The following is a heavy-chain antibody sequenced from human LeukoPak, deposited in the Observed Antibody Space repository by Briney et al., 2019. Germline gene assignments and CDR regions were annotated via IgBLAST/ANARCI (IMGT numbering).Heavy chain of an antibody. D-gene: IGHD3-9*01. CDR3: ARVQGDILTGYRDYFDY. CDR2: IYYSGST. V-gene: IGHV4-59*01. Sequence: PSETLSLTCTVSGGSISSYYWSWIRQPPGKGLEWIGYIYYSGSTNYNPSLKSRVTISVDTSKNQFSLKLSSVTAADTAVYYCARVQGDILTGYRDYFDYWGQGTLVTVSS. CDR1: GGSISSYY. J-gene: IGHJ4*02.